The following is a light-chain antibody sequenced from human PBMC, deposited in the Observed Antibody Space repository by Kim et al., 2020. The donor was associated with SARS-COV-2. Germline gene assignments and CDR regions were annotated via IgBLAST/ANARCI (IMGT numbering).Light chain of an antibody. CDR1: SGHSSYA. Sequence: QLVLTQSPSASASLGASVKLTCTLSSGHSSYAIAWHQQQPEKGPRYLMKLNSDGSHSKGDVIPDRFSGSSSGAERYLTISSLQSEDEADYYCQTWGTGDWVFGGGTQLTVL. CDR2: LNSDGSH. V-gene: IGLV4-69*01. CDR3: QTWGTGDWV. J-gene: IGLJ3*02.